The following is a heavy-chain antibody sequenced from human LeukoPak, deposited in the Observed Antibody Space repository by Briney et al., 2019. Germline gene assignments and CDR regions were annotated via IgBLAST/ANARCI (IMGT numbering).Heavy chain of an antibody. CDR3: SRDHPGSNSLDY. CDR1: GFTFNQYW. Sequence: GGSLRLSCAASGFTFNQYWMHWVRQAPGAGLEWVSRLKTDGSRTNYADSVKGRFTISRDNARNTVYLQMNSLRAEGTAVYYCSRDHPGSNSLDYWGQGTLVTVSS. CDR2: LKTDGSRT. J-gene: IGHJ4*02. V-gene: IGHV3-74*01. D-gene: IGHD4-11*01.